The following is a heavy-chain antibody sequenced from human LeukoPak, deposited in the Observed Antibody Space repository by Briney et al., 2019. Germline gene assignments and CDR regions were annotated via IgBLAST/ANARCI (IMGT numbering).Heavy chain of an antibody. CDR1: GGTFSSYA. V-gene: IGHV1-18*01. J-gene: IGHJ6*02. Sequence: GASVKVSCKASGGTFSSYAISWVRQAPGQGLEWMGWISAYNGNTNYAQKLQGRVTMTTDTSTSTAYMELRSLRSDDTAVYYCARDPILEWLFTQYYYYGMDVWGQGTTVTVSS. D-gene: IGHD3-3*01. CDR2: ISAYNGNT. CDR3: ARDPILEWLFTQYYYYGMDV.